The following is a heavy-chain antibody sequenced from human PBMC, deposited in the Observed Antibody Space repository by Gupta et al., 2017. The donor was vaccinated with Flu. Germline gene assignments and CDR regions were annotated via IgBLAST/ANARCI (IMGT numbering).Heavy chain of an antibody. CDR2: IGNGGDT. D-gene: IGHD3-10*01. V-gene: IGHV3-13*01. CDR1: GFPFSISD. CDR3: VRGRGDRFDY. Sequence: EVQLVESGGGLVQPGGSLRLSCAASGFPFSISDMHWVRQATGEGLVWVSGIGNGGDTHYPDSVKGRFTISRENVNNALYLQMDSLRAGDTGVYYCVRGRGDRFDYWGQGTLVTVSS. J-gene: IGHJ4*02.